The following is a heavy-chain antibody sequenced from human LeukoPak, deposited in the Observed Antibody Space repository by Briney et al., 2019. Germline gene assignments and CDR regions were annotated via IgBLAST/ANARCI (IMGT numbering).Heavy chain of an antibody. V-gene: IGHV4-59*01. Sequence: PSETLSLTCTVSGGSISSYYWSWIRQPPGKGLEWIGYIYYGGSTNYNPSLKSRVTISVDTSKNQFSLKLSSVTAADTAVYYCARDLYGAFDYWGQGTLVTVSS. J-gene: IGHJ4*02. CDR3: ARDLYGAFDY. D-gene: IGHD4-17*01. CDR1: GGSISSYY. CDR2: IYYGGST.